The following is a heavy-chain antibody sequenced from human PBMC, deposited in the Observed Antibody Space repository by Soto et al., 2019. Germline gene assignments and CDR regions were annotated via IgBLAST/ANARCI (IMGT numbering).Heavy chain of an antibody. Sequence: ASVKVSCKASGYTFTSYYMHWVRQAPGQGLEWMGIINPSGGSTSYAQKFQGRVTMARDTSTSTVYMELSSLRSEDTAVYYCARVYSGSYQTPHYFDYWGQGTLVTVSS. CDR1: GYTFTSYY. D-gene: IGHD1-26*01. J-gene: IGHJ4*02. CDR2: INPSGGST. CDR3: ARVYSGSYQTPHYFDY. V-gene: IGHV1-46*01.